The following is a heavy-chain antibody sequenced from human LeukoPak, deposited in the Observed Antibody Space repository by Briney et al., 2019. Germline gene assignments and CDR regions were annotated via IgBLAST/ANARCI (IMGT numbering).Heavy chain of an antibody. J-gene: IGHJ3*02. CDR1: GGSISSYY. CDR3: AKGVQLELAFDI. D-gene: IGHD1-1*01. CDR2: IYTRGST. Sequence: KPSETLSLTCTVSGGSISSYYWSWIRQPPGKGLEWIGYIYTRGSTNYNTSLKSRVTISVDTSKNQFSLKLTSVTAADTAVYYCAKGVQLELAFDIWGQGTMVTVSS. V-gene: IGHV4-4*09.